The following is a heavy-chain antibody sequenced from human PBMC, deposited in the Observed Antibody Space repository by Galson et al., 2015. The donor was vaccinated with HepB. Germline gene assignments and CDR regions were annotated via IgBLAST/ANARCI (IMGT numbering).Heavy chain of an antibody. V-gene: IGHV3-33*01. Sequence: SLRLSCAASGFTFSSYGMHWVRQAPGKGLEWVAVIWYDGSNKDYADSVKGRFTISRDNSKNTLYLQMNSLRAEDTAVYYCARDGGWAGTDPWYFDYWGQGTLVTVSS. D-gene: IGHD1-1*01. CDR2: IWYDGSNK. CDR1: GFTFSSYG. CDR3: ARDGGWAGTDPWYFDY. J-gene: IGHJ4*02.